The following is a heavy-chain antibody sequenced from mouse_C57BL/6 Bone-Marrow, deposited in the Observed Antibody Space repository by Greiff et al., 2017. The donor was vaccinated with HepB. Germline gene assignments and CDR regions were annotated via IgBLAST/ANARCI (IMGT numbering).Heavy chain of an antibody. V-gene: IGHV1-81*01. D-gene: IGHD2-13*01. CDR1: GYTFTSYG. J-gene: IGHJ4*01. CDR3: ARSDYFYAMDY. CDR2: IYPRSGNT. Sequence: VQLQQSGAELARPGASVKLSCKASGYTFTSYGISWVKQRTGQGLEWIGEIYPRSGNTYYNEKFKSKATLTADKSSSTAYMELRSLTSEDSAVYVCARSDYFYAMDYWGQGTSVTVSS.